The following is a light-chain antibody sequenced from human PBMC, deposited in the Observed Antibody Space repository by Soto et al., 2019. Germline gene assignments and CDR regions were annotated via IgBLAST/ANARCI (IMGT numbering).Light chain of an antibody. Sequence: EIVMTQSPATLSVSPGERATLSCRASQRVSSNLAGYQQKPGQAPRLLIYGASTRATGIPARFSGSGSGTEFTLTISSLQAEDFAVYYCKQYNNWPRTFGQRTKVEIK. CDR3: KQYNNWPRT. V-gene: IGKV3-15*01. CDR2: GAS. CDR1: QRVSSN. J-gene: IGKJ1*01.